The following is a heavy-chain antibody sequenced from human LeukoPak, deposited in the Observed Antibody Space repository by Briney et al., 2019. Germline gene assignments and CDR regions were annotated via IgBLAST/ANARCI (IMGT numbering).Heavy chain of an antibody. V-gene: IGHV4-34*01. CDR2: INHSGST. D-gene: IGHD3-9*01. Sequence: SETLSLTCAVYGGSFSGYYWSWIRQPPGKGLEWIGEINHSGSTNYNPSLKSRVTISVDTSKNQFSLKLSSVTAADTAVYYCARGSFRYFDWLPRKTYFDYWGQGTLVTVSS. J-gene: IGHJ4*02. CDR1: GGSFSGYY. CDR3: ARGSFRYFDWLPRKTYFDY.